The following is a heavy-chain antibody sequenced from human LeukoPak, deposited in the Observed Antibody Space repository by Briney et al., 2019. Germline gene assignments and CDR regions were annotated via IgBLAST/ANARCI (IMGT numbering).Heavy chain of an antibody. CDR1: GFIFTNYF. V-gene: IGHV3-53*01. CDR2: IYRDGST. D-gene: IGHD7-27*01. Sequence: GGSLRLSCAASGFIFTNYFMTWVRQAPGKGLEWVSVIYRDGSTYYADSVKGRFTISRDNSKNTLYLQMNSLRAEDTAVYYCAKTGGPWDWGQGALVTVSS. CDR3: AKTGGPWD. J-gene: IGHJ4*02.